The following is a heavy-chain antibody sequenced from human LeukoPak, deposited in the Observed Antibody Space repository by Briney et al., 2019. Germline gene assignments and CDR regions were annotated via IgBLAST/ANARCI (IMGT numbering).Heavy chain of an antibody. CDR2: IHSGGNT. J-gene: IGHJ5*02. CDR3: TRANSATIPGVDP. CDR1: GFTVSNNY. D-gene: IGHD1-26*01. V-gene: IGHV3-53*01. Sequence: GGPLRLSCAASGFTVSNNYMSWVPQAPGKGLEWVSIIHSGGNTYYADSVKGRFTISRDNSKNKLYLQMNSLRAEDTALYYCTRANSATIPGVDPWGQGTLVTVSS.